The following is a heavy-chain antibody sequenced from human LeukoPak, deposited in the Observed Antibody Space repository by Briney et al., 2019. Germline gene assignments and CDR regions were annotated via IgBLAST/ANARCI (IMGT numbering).Heavy chain of an antibody. CDR3: ASSDILAGKYYFDY. V-gene: IGHV4-59*01. CDR1: GGSISSYY. D-gene: IGHD3-9*01. CDR2: IYYSGST. J-gene: IGHJ4*02. Sequence: SETLSLTCTVSGGSISSYYWSWIRQPPGKGLEWIGYIYYSGSTNYNPSLKSRVTISVDTSKNQFSLKLSSVTAADTAVYYCASSDILAGKYYFDYWGQGTQVTVSS.